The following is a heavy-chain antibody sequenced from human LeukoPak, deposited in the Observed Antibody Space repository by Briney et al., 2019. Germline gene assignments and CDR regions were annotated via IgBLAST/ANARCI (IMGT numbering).Heavy chain of an antibody. J-gene: IGHJ3*02. CDR3: ARDDYGDHDAFDI. Sequence: PGGSLRLSCAASGFTFDDYAMHWVRQAPGKGLEWVSGISWNSGSIGYADSVKGRFTISRDNAKNSLYLQMNSLRAEDTAVYYCARDDYGDHDAFDIWGQGTMVTVSS. D-gene: IGHD4-17*01. CDR1: GFTFDDYA. CDR2: ISWNSGSI. V-gene: IGHV3-9*01.